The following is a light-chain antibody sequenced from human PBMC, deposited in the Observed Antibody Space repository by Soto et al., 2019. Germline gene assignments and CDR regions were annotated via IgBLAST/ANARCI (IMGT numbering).Light chain of an antibody. CDR3: QQRSNWWT. J-gene: IGKJ1*01. V-gene: IGKV1-12*01. Sequence: DIQMTQSPSSLSASVGDRVTITCRASQDLDRWLAWYQQKPGEAPKVLIYAASNLRSGVPSRFSGSGSGADFTLTIRSLEPEDFAVYYCQQRSNWWTFGQGTKVEIK. CDR2: AAS. CDR1: QDLDRW.